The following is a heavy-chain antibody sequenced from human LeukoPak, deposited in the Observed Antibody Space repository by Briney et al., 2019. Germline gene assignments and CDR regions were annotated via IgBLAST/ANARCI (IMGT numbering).Heavy chain of an antibody. V-gene: IGHV4-59*01. J-gene: IGHJ4*02. CDR3: ARFASDGWLLDY. CDR1: GGSIGSFH. D-gene: IGHD3-22*01. CDR2: IFYGGIS. Sequence: PSETLSLTCTVSGGSIGSFHWNWIRQTPGKGLEWIGYIFYGGISNYNPSLKTRVIISVDTSKNQFSLKLSSVTAADTAVYYCARFASDGWLLDYWGQGTLVTVSS.